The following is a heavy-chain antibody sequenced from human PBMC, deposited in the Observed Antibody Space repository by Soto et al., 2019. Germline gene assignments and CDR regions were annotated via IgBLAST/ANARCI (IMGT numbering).Heavy chain of an antibody. D-gene: IGHD6-6*01. CDR1: GFTFSSYT. J-gene: IGHJ4*02. V-gene: IGHV3-21*01. CDR2: ISSLSNDI. Sequence: GGSLRLSCAASGFTFSSYTMNWVRQTPGKGLEWVSSISSLSNDIYYADSVKGRFTISRDNAKNSLFLQLNSLRAEDTAVYYCARVGPGDRPAARSDYWGQGTLVTVSS. CDR3: ARVGPGDRPAARSDY.